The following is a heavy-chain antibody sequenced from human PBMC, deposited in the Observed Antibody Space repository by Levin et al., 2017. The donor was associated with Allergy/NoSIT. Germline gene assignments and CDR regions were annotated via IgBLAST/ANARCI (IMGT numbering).Heavy chain of an antibody. D-gene: IGHD5-24*01. CDR3: ARMASAHLDY. J-gene: IGHJ4*02. CDR1: GGSFSGYY. CDR2: INHSGST. Sequence: SETLSLTCAVYGGSFSGYYWSSIRQPPGKGLEWIGEINHSGSTNYNPSLKSRVTISVDTSKNQFSLKLSSVTAADTAVYYCARMASAHLDYWGQGTLVTVSS. V-gene: IGHV4-34*01.